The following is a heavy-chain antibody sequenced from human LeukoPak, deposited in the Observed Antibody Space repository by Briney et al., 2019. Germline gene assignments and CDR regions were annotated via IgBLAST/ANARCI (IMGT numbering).Heavy chain of an antibody. D-gene: IGHD3-9*01. CDR2: ISGSGAGT. J-gene: IGHJ4*02. CDR3: ARDRKRGIRYFAS. Sequence: PGGSLRLSCVASGFTYSNYCMSWVRQAPGKGPEWVSPISGSGAGTYYVDSVKGRFTISRDHSKNSLYLQMNSLRADDTAIYYCARDRKRGIRYFASWGQGTLVTVSS. V-gene: IGHV3-23*01. CDR1: GFTYSNYC.